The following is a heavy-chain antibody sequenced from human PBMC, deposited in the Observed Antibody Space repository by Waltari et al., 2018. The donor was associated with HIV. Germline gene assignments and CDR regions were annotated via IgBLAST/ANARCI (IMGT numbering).Heavy chain of an antibody. D-gene: IGHD3-22*01. Sequence: QVQLVESGGGVVQPGRSLRLSCAASGFIFSDFGMHWVRQAPGKGGEWGGLVWYDGSKKYDADLVKGRFTISRDNSKNTLYLQMNSLRGEDTAMYYCVKDDSSGYYYMGDYWGLGTLVTVS. V-gene: IGHV3-33*03. CDR2: VWYDGSKK. CDR3: VKDDSSGYYYMGDY. CDR1: GFIFSDFG. J-gene: IGHJ4*02.